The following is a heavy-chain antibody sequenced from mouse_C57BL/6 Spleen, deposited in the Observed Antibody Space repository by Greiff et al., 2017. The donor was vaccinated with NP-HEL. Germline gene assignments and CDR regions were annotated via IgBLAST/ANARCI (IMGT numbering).Heavy chain of an antibody. Sequence: VQLQQPGAELVKPGASVKMSCKASGYTFTSYWITWVKQRPGQGLEWIGDIYPGSGSTNYNEKFKSKATLTVDTSSSTAYMQLSSLTSEDSAVSYCARGKNSYYGRTGLYAMDYWGQGTSVTVSS. V-gene: IGHV1-55*01. J-gene: IGHJ4*01. CDR1: GYTFTSYW. CDR2: IYPGSGST. CDR3: ARGKNSYYGRTGLYAMDY. D-gene: IGHD1-1*01.